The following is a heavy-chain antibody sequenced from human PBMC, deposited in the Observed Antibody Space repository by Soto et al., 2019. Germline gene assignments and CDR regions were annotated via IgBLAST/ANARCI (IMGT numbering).Heavy chain of an antibody. D-gene: IGHD6-19*01. J-gene: IGHJ4*02. CDR3: ARDTYTSAWYYFEY. Sequence: GGSLRLSCAASGFTFSRYWMHWVRQAPGKGLVWVSRINTDGTSTTYADSVKGRFTISRDNAQNTLYLQMNSLRADDTAVYYCARDTYTSAWYYFEYWGQGTPVTVSS. CDR1: GFTFSRYW. V-gene: IGHV3-74*01. CDR2: INTDGTST.